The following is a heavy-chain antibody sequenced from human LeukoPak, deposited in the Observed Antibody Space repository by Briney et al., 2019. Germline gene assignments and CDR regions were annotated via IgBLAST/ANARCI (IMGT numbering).Heavy chain of an antibody. CDR3: ARRPRN. Sequence: PGGSLRLSCAASGFTVSDNYMSWVRQAPGKGLEWVSFIYSGGGTYYADSVKGRFTISRDSSKNTLHLQMNSLRAEDTAVYYCARRPRNWGQGTLVTVSS. V-gene: IGHV3-53*01. CDR2: IYSGGGT. CDR1: GFTVSDNY. J-gene: IGHJ4*02.